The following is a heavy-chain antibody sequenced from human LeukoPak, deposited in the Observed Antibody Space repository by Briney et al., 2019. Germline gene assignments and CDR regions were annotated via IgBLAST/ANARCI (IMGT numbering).Heavy chain of an antibody. CDR2: IIPIFGTA. Sequence: SVKVSCKXSGGTFSSYAISWVRQAPGQGLEWMGGIIPIFGTANYAQKFQGRVTITTDESTSTAYMELSSLRSEDTAVYYCASPTGIAVAGVFDYWGQGTLVTVSS. CDR3: ASPTGIAVAGVFDY. V-gene: IGHV1-69*05. CDR1: GGTFSSYA. D-gene: IGHD6-19*01. J-gene: IGHJ4*02.